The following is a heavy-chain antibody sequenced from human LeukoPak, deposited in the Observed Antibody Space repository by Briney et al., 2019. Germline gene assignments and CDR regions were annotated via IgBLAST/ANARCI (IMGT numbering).Heavy chain of an antibody. CDR3: ALLGYCSSTSCYTFKNWFDP. CDR1: GFSLSTSGVG. Sequence: SGPTLVNPPQTLTLTCTFSGFSLSTSGVGVGWIRQPPGKALEWLALIYWNDDKRYSPSLKSRLTITKDISKNQVVLTMTNMDPVDTATYYCALLGYCSSTSCYTFKNWFDPWGQGTLVTVSS. J-gene: IGHJ5*02. CDR2: IYWNDDK. V-gene: IGHV2-5*01. D-gene: IGHD2-2*02.